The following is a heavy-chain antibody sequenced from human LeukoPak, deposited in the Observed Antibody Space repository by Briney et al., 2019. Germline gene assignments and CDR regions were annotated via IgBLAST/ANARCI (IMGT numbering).Heavy chain of an antibody. Sequence: PSETLSLTCVVSGGFISSGGYYWGWIRHPPEKGLEWIGSVHHSGITYYHTSLKSRVTISVDKSKNQFSLELTSVTAADTAVYYCARNPPNYYDSSGRMGAFDVWGQGTMVTVSS. J-gene: IGHJ3*01. CDR2: VHHSGIT. CDR3: ARNPPNYYDSSGRMGAFDV. D-gene: IGHD3-22*01. V-gene: IGHV4-39*01. CDR1: GGFISSGGYY.